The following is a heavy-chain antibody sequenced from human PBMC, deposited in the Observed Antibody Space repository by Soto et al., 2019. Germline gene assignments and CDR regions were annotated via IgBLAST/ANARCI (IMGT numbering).Heavy chain of an antibody. J-gene: IGHJ4*02. CDR3: ASMATISLGPGNQRDY. CDR2: IWYDGSNK. D-gene: IGHD5-12*01. V-gene: IGHV3-33*01. CDR1: GFTFSSYG. Sequence: QVQLVESGGGVVQPGRSLRLSCAASGFTFSSYGMHWVGQAPGKGLEWVAVIWYDGSNKYYADSVKGRFTISRDNSKNTLYLQMNSLRAEDTAVYYCASMATISLGPGNQRDYWGQGTLVTVSS.